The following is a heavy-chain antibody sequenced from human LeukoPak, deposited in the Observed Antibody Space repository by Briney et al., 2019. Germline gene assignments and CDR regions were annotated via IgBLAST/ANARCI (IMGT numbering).Heavy chain of an antibody. J-gene: IGHJ5*02. CDR1: GFPFSSYG. CDR2: ILYDGSNK. D-gene: IGHD3-10*01. CDR3: AKGWWFGDT. V-gene: IGHV3-30*18. Sequence: PGRSLSLSCAASGFPFSSYGLNWVGQPPGKGLKGLAVILYDGSNKNYADSVKGRFTISRDNSKNTLYLQMNSLRAGDTAVYDCAKGWWFGDTWGQGTLVTVSS.